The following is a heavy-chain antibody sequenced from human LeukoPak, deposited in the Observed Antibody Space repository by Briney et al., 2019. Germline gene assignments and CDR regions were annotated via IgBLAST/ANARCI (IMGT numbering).Heavy chain of an antibody. J-gene: IGHJ4*02. CDR2: ISSRSTYI. V-gene: IGHV3-21*01. CDR3: AYGSGFDY. CDR1: GFTFNNYS. D-gene: IGHD3-10*01. Sequence: GGSLRLSCVASGFTFNNYSMNWVRQAPGKGLEWVSSISSRSTYIYYADSLKGRFTISRDNAKNSLYLQMNSLRAEDTAVYYCAYGSGFDYWGQGTLVTVSS.